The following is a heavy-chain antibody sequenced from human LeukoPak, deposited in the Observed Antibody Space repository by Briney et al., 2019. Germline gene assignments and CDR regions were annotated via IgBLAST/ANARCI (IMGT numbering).Heavy chain of an antibody. V-gene: IGHV1-8*02. CDR2: MNPNSGNT. CDR3: ARSRWGSGSYQFDY. CDR1: GGTFSSYA. J-gene: IGHJ4*02. Sequence: ASVKVSCKASGGTFSSYAINWVRQATGQGLEWMGWMNPNSGNTGYAQKFQGRVTMTRNTSISTAYMELSSLRSEDTAVYYCARSRWGSGSYQFDYWGQGTLVTVSS. D-gene: IGHD3-10*01.